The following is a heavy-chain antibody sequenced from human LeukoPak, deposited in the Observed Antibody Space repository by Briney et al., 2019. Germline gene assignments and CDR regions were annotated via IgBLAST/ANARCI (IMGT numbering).Heavy chain of an antibody. CDR2: IDPSDSYT. D-gene: IGHD3-10*01. J-gene: IGHJ3*02. CDR1: GYSFTSYW. V-gene: IGHV5-10-1*01. Sequence: GESLKISCKGSGYSFTSYWISWVRQMPGKGLEWMGRIDPSDSYTNYSPSFQGHVTISADKSISTAYLQWSSLKASDTAMYYCASTSGSYYPLDAFDIWGQETMVTVSS. CDR3: ASTSGSYYPLDAFDI.